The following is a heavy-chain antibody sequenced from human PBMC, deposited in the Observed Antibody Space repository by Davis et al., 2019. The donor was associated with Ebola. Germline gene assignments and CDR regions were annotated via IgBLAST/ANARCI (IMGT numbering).Heavy chain of an antibody. CDR3: ARLDYYDTSGYYKPLFY. CDR2: IDPSDSHT. D-gene: IGHD3-22*01. CDR1: GYTFSSYW. J-gene: IGHJ4*02. V-gene: IGHV5-10-1*01. Sequence: GGSLRLSCKGSGYTFSSYWISWVRQMPGKGLEWMGRIDPSDSHTIYGPSFQGHVTISADKSISTAYLQWNSLRASDTAMYYCARLDYYDTSGYYKPLFYWGLGTLVTVSS.